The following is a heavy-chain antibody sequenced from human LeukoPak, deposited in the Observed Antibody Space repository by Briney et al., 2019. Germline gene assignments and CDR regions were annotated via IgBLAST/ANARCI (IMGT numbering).Heavy chain of an antibody. Sequence: KPGGSLRLSCAASGLTFSSYSMNWVRQSPGKGLEWVSSISSSSSYIYYADSVKGRFTVSRDNAKNSLYLQMNSLRAEDTAVYYCARVDGSGSYYSLYEWGQGTLVTVSS. CDR2: ISSSSSYI. CDR3: ARVDGSGSYYSLYE. CDR1: GLTFSSYS. D-gene: IGHD3-10*01. J-gene: IGHJ4*02. V-gene: IGHV3-21*01.